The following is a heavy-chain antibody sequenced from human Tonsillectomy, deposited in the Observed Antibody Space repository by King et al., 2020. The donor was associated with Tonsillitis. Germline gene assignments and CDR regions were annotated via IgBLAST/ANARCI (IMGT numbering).Heavy chain of an antibody. Sequence: VQLVESGGGVVQPGRSLRLSCAASGFTFSSYAMHWVRQAPGKGLEWVAVISYDGSNKYYADPVKGRFTISRDNSKNTLYLQMNSLRPEDTAVYYCARDQGGYCTHGVCSPFDYWGQGTLVTLSS. CDR1: GFTFSSYA. V-gene: IGHV3-30*04. CDR3: ARDQGGYCTHGVCSPFDY. J-gene: IGHJ4*02. D-gene: IGHD2-8*01. CDR2: ISYDGSNK.